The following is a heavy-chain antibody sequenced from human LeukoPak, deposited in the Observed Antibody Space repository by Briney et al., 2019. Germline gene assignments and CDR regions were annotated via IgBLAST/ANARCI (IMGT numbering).Heavy chain of an antibody. Sequence: GGSLRLSCAASGFTFSSYAMSWVRQAPGKGLEWVSAISGSGGSTYYADSVKGRFTISRDNSKNTLYLQMDSLRAEDTAVYYCAKHYSSGWYFDYWGQGTLVTVSS. CDR1: GFTFSSYA. D-gene: IGHD6-19*01. V-gene: IGHV3-23*01. CDR3: AKHYSSGWYFDY. J-gene: IGHJ4*02. CDR2: ISGSGGST.